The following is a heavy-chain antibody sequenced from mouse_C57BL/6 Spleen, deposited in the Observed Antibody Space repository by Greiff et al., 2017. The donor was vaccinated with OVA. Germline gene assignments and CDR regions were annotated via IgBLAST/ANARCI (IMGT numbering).Heavy chain of an antibody. CDR2: IWSGGST. Sequence: VQLKESGPGLVQPSQSLSITCTVSGFSLTSYGVHWVRQSPGKGLEWLGVIWSGGSTDYNAAFISRLSISKDNSKSQVFFKMNSLQADDTAIYYCARNTYYYGSNWYFDVWGTGTTVTVSS. CDR1: GFSLTSYG. CDR3: ARNTYYYGSNWYFDV. V-gene: IGHV2-2*01. D-gene: IGHD1-1*01. J-gene: IGHJ1*03.